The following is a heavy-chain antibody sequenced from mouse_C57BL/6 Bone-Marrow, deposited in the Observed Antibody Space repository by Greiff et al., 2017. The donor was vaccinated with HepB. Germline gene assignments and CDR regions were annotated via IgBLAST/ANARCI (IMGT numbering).Heavy chain of an antibody. CDR1: GFTFSDAW. J-gene: IGHJ1*03. CDR3: RYDYGSSYWYFDV. Sequence: EVKLMESGGGLVQPGGSMKLSCAASGFTFSDAWMDWVRQSPEKGLEWVAEIRHKANNHATYYAESVKGRFTISRDDSKSSVYLQMNSLRAEDTGIYYCRYDYGSSYWYFDVWGTGTTVTVSS. CDR2: IRHKANNHAT. V-gene: IGHV6-6*01. D-gene: IGHD1-1*01.